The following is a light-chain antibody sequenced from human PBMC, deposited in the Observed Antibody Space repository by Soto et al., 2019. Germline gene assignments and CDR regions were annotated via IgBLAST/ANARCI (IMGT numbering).Light chain of an antibody. CDR1: QSVSSN. CDR3: QHHGA. V-gene: IGKV3-15*01. J-gene: IGKJ2*01. CDR2: GAS. Sequence: EIVMTQSPATLSVSPGERATLSCRASQSVSSNLAWYQQKPGQAPRLLIYGASTIATGIPARFSGSGSGTEFTLTLSSLQSEDFAVYYYQHHGAFGRGTKLEVK.